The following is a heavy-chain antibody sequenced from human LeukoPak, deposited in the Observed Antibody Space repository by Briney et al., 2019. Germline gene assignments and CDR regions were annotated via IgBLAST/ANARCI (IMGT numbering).Heavy chain of an antibody. J-gene: IGHJ5*02. V-gene: IGHV3-30*18. CDR3: AKDLTIFGVVTNWFDP. CDR1: GFTFSSYG. CDR2: ISYDGSNK. Sequence: GGSLRLSCAASGFTFSSYGMPWVRQAPGKGLEWVAVISYDGSNKYYADSVKGRFTISRDNSKNTLYLQMNSLRAEDTAVYYCAKDLTIFGVVTNWFDPWGQGTLVTVSS. D-gene: IGHD3-3*01.